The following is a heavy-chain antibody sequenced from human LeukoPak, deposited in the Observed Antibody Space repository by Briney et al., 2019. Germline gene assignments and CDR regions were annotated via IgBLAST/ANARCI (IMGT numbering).Heavy chain of an antibody. CDR1: GGSIRSYY. D-gene: IGHD3-22*01. CDR3: ATSKYKYDSGI. V-gene: IGHV4-59*01. Sequence: KPSETLSLTCTVSGGSIRSYYWSWIRQPPGKGLEWIGYIYYSGSTNYNPSLNSRVTISVAPSKNQVSLNLSSVTTADTAVYYCATSKYKYDSGIWGQGTLVTVSS. J-gene: IGHJ4*02. CDR2: IYYSGST.